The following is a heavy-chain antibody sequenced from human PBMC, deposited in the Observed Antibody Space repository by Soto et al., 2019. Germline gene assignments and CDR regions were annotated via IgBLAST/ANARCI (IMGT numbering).Heavy chain of an antibody. V-gene: IGHV1-18*01. Sequence: QVQLVQSGAEVKKPGASVKVSCKASGYTFTSYGIRWVRQAPGQGLEWMGWISAYNGNTNYAQKLQGRVTMTTDTSTSTAYMELRSLRSDDTAVYYCARDRRHYYYDSSGYYYWGQGTLVTVSS. CDR3: ARDRRHYYYDSSGYYY. D-gene: IGHD3-22*01. CDR2: ISAYNGNT. J-gene: IGHJ4*02. CDR1: GYTFTSYG.